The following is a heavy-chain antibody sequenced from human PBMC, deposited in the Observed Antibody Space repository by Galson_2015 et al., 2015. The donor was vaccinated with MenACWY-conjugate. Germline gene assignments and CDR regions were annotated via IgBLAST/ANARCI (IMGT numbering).Heavy chain of an antibody. V-gene: IGHV4-59*08. D-gene: IGHD6-6*01. CDR1: GGSISSYY. CDR2: IYYSGST. Sequence: SETLSLTCSVSGGSISSYYWSWIRQPPGKGLEWIGYIYYSGSTNYNPALKSRVTISVDTSKNQFSLKLNSVTAADTAVYYCAKTSIAAADYWVQGTLVTVSS. CDR3: AKTSIAAADY. J-gene: IGHJ4*02.